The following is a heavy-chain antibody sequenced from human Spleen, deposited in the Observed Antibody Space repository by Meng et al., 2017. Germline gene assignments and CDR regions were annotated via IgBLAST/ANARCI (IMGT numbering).Heavy chain of an antibody. Sequence: GESLKISCVASGFTFSSYEMNWVRQAPGKGLEWVSYISTSGSSIYYADSVKGRFTISRDDAKNSLYLQMNSLRAEDTAVYYCARSYRVERLVDFWGQGTLVTVSS. J-gene: IGHJ4*02. CDR2: ISTSGSSI. CDR1: GFTFSSYE. CDR3: ARSYRVERLVDF. V-gene: IGHV3-48*03. D-gene: IGHD1-1*01.